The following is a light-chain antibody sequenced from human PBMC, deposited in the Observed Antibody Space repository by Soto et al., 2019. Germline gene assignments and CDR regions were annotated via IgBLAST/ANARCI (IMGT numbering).Light chain of an antibody. CDR2: DVS. V-gene: IGLV2-14*01. CDR3: SSYKSSNTRYV. Sequence: QSALTQPASVSGSPGQSITISCTGTSSDVGGYNAVSWYQQHPGRAPKLVSYDVSNRPSGISDRFSGSKSGNTASLTISGLQADDESDYYCSSYKSSNTRYVFGTGPTLTVL. CDR1: SSDVGGYNA. J-gene: IGLJ1*01.